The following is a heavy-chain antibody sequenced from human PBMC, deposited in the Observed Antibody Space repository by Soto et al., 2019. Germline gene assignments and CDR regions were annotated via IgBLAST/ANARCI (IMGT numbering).Heavy chain of an antibody. CDR1: GYTFTGYY. V-gene: IGHV1-2*04. CDR3: ARAHSGDYGRYFDY. CDR2: INPNSGGT. D-gene: IGHD4-17*01. J-gene: IGHJ4*02. Sequence: ASVKVSCKASGYTFTGYYMHWVRQAPGQGLEWMGWINPNSGGTNYAQKFQGWVTMTRDTSISTAYMELSRLRSDDTAVYYCARAHSGDYGRYFDYWGQGTLVTVSS.